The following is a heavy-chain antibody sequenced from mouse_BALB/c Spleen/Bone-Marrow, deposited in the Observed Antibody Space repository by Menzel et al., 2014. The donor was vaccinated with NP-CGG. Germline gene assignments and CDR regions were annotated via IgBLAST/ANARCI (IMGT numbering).Heavy chain of an antibody. V-gene: IGHV1-82*01. J-gene: IGHJ4*01. CDR1: GYVFSTSW. CDR2: IYPGDGDA. CDR3: AIMTYYAMDY. Sequence: VQLQQSGPELVKPGASVKISCKASGYVFSTSWMNWVKQRPGQGLEWIGRIYPGDGDANYNGNFKGKATLTADKSSSTAYMQLSSLTSEDSAVYYCAIMTYYAMDYWGQGTSVTVSS.